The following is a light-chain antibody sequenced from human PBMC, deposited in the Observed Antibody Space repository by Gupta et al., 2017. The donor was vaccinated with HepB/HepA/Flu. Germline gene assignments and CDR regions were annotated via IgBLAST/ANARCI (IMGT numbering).Light chain of an antibody. V-gene: IGLV1-44*01. CDR3: EASDDGRNGAV. CDR1: SSNIGSKT. CDR2: SNN. J-gene: IGLJ3*02. Sequence: SVLTQPLSAAGTPGQRVTISCSGSSSNIGSKTVNWYQQLPGTAPKLLIYSNNQRPSGVPDRFSGSRSGTTGTLAITGLQAEDEADYYCEASDDGRNGAVFGGGTKLTVL.